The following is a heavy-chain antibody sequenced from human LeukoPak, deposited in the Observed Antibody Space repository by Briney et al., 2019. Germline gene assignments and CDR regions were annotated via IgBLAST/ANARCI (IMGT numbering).Heavy chain of an antibody. CDR2: ISGSGGTL. CDR1: GFTFSDYH. Sequence: SGGSLRLSCAASGFTFSDYHMTWIRQAPGKGLEWVSYISGSGGTLDYAESVKGRFTISRDNAKNSLYLQMNSLRAEDTAVYYCARPDSGSTWNDAFDMWGQGTMVTVSS. V-gene: IGHV3-11*01. CDR3: ARPDSGSTWNDAFDM. D-gene: IGHD6-13*01. J-gene: IGHJ3*02.